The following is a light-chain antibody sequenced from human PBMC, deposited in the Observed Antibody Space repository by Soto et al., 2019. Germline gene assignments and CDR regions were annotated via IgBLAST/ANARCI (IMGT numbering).Light chain of an antibody. Sequence: QSALTQPASVSGSHGQSITISCTGTSSDVGGSNYVSWYQQHTGKAPKIMIYDVSNRPSWVSNRFSGIMSGNTASLTISGLQADDEADYYCGSYSRSSTLDVFGTGTKLTVL. CDR3: GSYSRSSTLDV. CDR1: SSDVGGSNY. J-gene: IGLJ1*01. CDR2: DVS. V-gene: IGLV2-14*03.